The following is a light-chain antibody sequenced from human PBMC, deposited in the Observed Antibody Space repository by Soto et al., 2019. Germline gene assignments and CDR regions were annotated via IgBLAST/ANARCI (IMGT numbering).Light chain of an antibody. CDR3: QSDESSLSGSVV. V-gene: IGLV1-40*01. CDR1: STNIGGGYY. CDR2: ADS. Sequence: QSVLTQPPSVSGSPGQWITISCTGSSTNIGGGYYVSWYQQHPGTAPKVLIYADSHRPSGVADRFSGSQSGTSASLAITGLQAEDEADYDCQSDESSLSGSVVFGTGTKLTVL. J-gene: IGLJ2*01.